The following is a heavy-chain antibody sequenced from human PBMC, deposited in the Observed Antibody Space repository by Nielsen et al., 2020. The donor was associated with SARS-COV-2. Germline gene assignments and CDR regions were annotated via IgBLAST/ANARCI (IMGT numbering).Heavy chain of an antibody. J-gene: IGHJ4*02. CDR1: GFTFSNFP. V-gene: IGHV3-30*04. CDR3: ARDVITGTSGFDY. D-gene: IGHD1-20*01. Sequence: GGSLRLSCAASGFTFSNFPMSWVRQAPGKGLEWVAVIWYDGSNKYYADSVKGRFTISRDNSKNTLYLQMNSLRAEDTAVYYCARDVITGTSGFDYWGQGTLVTVSS. CDR2: IWYDGSNK.